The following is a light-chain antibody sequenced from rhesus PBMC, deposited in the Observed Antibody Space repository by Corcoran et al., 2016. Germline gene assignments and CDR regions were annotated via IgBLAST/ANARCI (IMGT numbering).Light chain of an antibody. Sequence: DIQMTQSPSSLSASVGDRVTITCRASENVNNYLNWYQQKPGKAPNVLIFKASTLQSGVPSRFSGSGSGTDYTVTISSLQPEDVATYYGQKGYRFPWTFGQGTRVEIK. V-gene: IGKV1-74*01. CDR3: QKGYRFPWT. CDR1: ENVNNY. J-gene: IGKJ1*01. CDR2: KAS.